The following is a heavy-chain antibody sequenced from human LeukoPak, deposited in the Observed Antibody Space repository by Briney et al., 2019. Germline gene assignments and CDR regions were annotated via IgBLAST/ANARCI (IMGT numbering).Heavy chain of an antibody. CDR1: GFTIRGFW. V-gene: IGHV3-74*01. J-gene: IGHJ5*02. CDR2: IDNDGDSP. CDR3: VRDRPHNWFDP. Sequence: GGSLRLSCAASGFTIRGFWMHWVRQTPGEGLVWVSRIDNDGDSPTYADSAKGRFTTSRDNAKNTVYLQMNSLIAEDTGVYYCVRDRPHNWFDPWGHGTLVVVSS.